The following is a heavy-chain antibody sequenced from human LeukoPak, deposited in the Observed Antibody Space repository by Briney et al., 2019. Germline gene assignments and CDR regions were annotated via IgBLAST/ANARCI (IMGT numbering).Heavy chain of an antibody. CDR1: GFTFSSYA. D-gene: IGHD3-22*01. V-gene: IGHV3-30-3*01. Sequence: PGGSLRLSCAASGFTFSSYAMHWVRQAPGKGLEWVAVISYDGSNKYYADSVKGRFTISRDNSKNTLYLQMNSLRAEDTAVYYCAREYYDRRFDIWGQGTMVTVSS. CDR3: AREYYDRRFDI. CDR2: ISYDGSNK. J-gene: IGHJ3*02.